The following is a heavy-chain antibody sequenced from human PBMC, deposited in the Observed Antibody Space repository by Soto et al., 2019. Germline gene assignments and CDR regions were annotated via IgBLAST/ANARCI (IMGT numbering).Heavy chain of an antibody. CDR2: IYYSGST. D-gene: IGHD3-9*01. V-gene: IGHV4-59*01. CDR3: ARGSHYDILTGYPFPWFDP. CDR1: GGSISSYY. Sequence: SETLSLTCTVSGGSISSYYWSWIRQPPGKGLEWIGYIYYSGSTNYNPSLKSRVTISVDTSKNQFSLKLSSVTAADTAVYYCARGSHYDILTGYPFPWFDPWGQGTLVTV. J-gene: IGHJ5*02.